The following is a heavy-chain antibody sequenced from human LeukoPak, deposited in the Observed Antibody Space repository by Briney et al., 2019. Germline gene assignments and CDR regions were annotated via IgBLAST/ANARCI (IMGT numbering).Heavy chain of an antibody. V-gene: IGHV3-48*01. CDR1: GFTFTSYS. Sequence: GGSLRLSCAASGFTFTSYSMNWVRQAPGKGLEWVSYIRSSSSSIYYADSVKGRFTISRDNAKSSLYLQMNSLRAEDTAVYYCARDHYDILTGPDYWGQGTLVTVSS. J-gene: IGHJ4*02. D-gene: IGHD3-9*01. CDR3: ARDHYDILTGPDY. CDR2: IRSSSSSI.